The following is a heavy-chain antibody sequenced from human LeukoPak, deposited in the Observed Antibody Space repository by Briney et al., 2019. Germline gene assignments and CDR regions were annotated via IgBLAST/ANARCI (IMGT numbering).Heavy chain of an antibody. Sequence: GGSLRLSCAASGFTFSSYSMNWVRQAPGKGLEWVSYISSSSSSSRTIYYADSVRGRFIISRDNAKNSLYLQMNSLRAEDTAVYYCARKYCSSTSCLFDCWGQGTLVTVSS. V-gene: IGHV3-48*01. D-gene: IGHD2-2*01. CDR2: ISSSSSSSRTI. CDR3: ARKYCSSTSCLFDC. J-gene: IGHJ4*02. CDR1: GFTFSSYS.